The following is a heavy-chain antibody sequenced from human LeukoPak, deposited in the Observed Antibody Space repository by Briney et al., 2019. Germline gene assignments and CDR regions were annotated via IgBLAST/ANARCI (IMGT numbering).Heavy chain of an antibody. Sequence: SETLSLTCTVSGGSISSYYWGWIRQPPGKGLEWIGSIYYSGSTYYNPSLKSRVTISVDTSKNQFSLKLSSVTAADTAVYYCARRFGGPFDYWGQGTLVTVSS. V-gene: IGHV4-39*01. CDR2: IYYSGST. CDR1: GGSISSYY. D-gene: IGHD3-10*01. CDR3: ARRFGGPFDY. J-gene: IGHJ4*02.